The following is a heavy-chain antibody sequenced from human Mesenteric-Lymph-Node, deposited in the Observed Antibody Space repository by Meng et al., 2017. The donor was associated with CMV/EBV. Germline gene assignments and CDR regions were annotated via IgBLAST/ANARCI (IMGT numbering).Heavy chain of an antibody. Sequence: GWDSQPPGKGLEWTGEINQSGSTNYNPSLKSRVTISVDTSKHQFSLKLSSVTAADTAVYYCARAPPRKYCSSTSCYTRNSLHYFDYWGQGTLVTVSS. V-gene: IGHV4-34*01. CDR2: INQSGST. CDR3: ARAPPRKYCSSTSCYTRNSLHYFDY. J-gene: IGHJ4*02. D-gene: IGHD2-2*02.